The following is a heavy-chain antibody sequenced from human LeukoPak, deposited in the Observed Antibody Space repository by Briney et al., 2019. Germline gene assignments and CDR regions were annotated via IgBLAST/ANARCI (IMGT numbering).Heavy chain of an antibody. CDR3: ARADYCSGGSCVLDY. CDR2: FSGNGGNT. J-gene: IGHJ4*02. Sequence: GGSLRLSCAASGFTFSSYAMNWVRQAPGKGLEWVSTFSGNGGNTYYADSVKGRFTISRDNSKNTLYLQMNSLRAEDTAVYYCARADYCSGGSCVLDYWGQGTLVTVSS. V-gene: IGHV3-23*01. D-gene: IGHD2-15*01. CDR1: GFTFSSYA.